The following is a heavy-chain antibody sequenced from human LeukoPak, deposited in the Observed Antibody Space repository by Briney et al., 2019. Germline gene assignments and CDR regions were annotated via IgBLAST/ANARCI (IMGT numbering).Heavy chain of an antibody. J-gene: IGHJ4*02. Sequence: GGSLRLSCAASGFTFSSYWMSWVRQAPGKGLEWVANIKQDGSEKYHVDSVKGRFTISRDNAKNSLFLQMNSLRAEDTAVYYCARDGSGDEFFDYWGRGTLVTVSS. CDR2: IKQDGSEK. D-gene: IGHD5-12*01. CDR1: GFTFSSYW. V-gene: IGHV3-7*03. CDR3: ARDGSGDEFFDY.